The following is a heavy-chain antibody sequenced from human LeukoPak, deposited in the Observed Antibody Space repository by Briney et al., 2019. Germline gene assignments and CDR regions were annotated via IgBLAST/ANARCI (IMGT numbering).Heavy chain of an antibody. CDR1: GFTFSSYA. Sequence: GGSLRLSCAASGFTFSSYAMSWVREAPGKGLEWVSAISGSGGSTYYADSVEGRFTISRDNSKNTLYLQMNSLRAEDTAVYYCAGNSGSFDYWGQGTLVTVSS. D-gene: IGHD5-12*01. V-gene: IGHV3-23*01. CDR2: ISGSGGST. CDR3: AGNSGSFDY. J-gene: IGHJ4*02.